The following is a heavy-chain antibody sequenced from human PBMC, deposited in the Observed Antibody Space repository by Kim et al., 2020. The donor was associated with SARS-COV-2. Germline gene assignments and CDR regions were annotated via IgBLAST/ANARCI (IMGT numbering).Heavy chain of an antibody. J-gene: IGHJ4*02. V-gene: IGHV3-53*01. D-gene: IGHD2-15*01. Sequence: GGSLRLSCAASGFTVSSNYMSWVRQAPGKGLEWVSVIYSGGSTYYADSVKGRFTISRDNSKNTLYLQMNSLRAEDTAVYYCVGGPTKYYFDYWGQGTLVTVSS. CDR1: GFTVSSNY. CDR3: VGGPTKYYFDY. CDR2: IYSGGST.